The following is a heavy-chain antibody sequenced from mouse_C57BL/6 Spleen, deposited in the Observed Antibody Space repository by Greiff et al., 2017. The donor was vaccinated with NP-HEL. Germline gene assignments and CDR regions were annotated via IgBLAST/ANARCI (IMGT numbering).Heavy chain of an antibody. CDR1: GYAFSSYW. Sequence: VNLVESGAELVKPGASVKISCKASGYAFSSYWMNWVKQRPGKGLEWIGQIYPGDGDTNYNGKFKGKATLTADKSSSTAYMQLSSLTSEDSAVYVCARENPPSMDYRGQGTSVTVSS. CDR3: ARENPPSMDY. J-gene: IGHJ4*01. V-gene: IGHV1-80*01. CDR2: IYPGDGDT.